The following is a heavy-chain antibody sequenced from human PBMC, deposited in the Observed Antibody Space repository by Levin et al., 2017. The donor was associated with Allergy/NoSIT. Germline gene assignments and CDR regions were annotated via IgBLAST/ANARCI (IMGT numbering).Heavy chain of an antibody. V-gene: IGHV4-61*01. CDR3: ASLPGFITMPRGGEDS. CDR2: IYYGVST. J-gene: IGHJ5*01. CDR1: FFSFIIFITY. D-gene: IGHD3-10*01. Sequence: SETLSLTCSFSFFSFIIFITYFTFILHPPGKGLEWIGHIYYGVSTNYNPSLERRVTISVDTSKSQFSLKLTSVTAADTAVYYGASLPGFITMPRGGEDSWGHGTLVTVSS.